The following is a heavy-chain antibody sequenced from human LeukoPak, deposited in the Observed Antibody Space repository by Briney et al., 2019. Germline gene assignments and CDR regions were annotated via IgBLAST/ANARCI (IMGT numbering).Heavy chain of an antibody. Sequence: ASVKVSCKASGYTFTGYYMHWVRQAPGQGFEWMGWINPNSGGTNYAQKFQGRVAMTRDTSISTAYMELSRLRSDDTAVYYCATSSSSDYFDYWGQGTQVTVSS. D-gene: IGHD6-6*01. CDR1: GYTFTGYY. CDR2: INPNSGGT. CDR3: ATSSSSDYFDY. V-gene: IGHV1-2*02. J-gene: IGHJ4*02.